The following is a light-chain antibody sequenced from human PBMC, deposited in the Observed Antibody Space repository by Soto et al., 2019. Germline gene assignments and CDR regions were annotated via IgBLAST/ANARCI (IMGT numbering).Light chain of an antibody. CDR1: SSNIGNNY. J-gene: IGLJ2*01. Sequence: QSVLTQPPSVSAAPGQKVTISCSGRSSNIGNNYVSWYQQLPGTAPKLLIYDNNKRPSGIPDRFSGSKSGTSATLGITELQTGDEADYYCGTWDSSLSAVVVGGGTKLTVL. CDR3: GTWDSSLSAVV. V-gene: IGLV1-51*01. CDR2: DNN.